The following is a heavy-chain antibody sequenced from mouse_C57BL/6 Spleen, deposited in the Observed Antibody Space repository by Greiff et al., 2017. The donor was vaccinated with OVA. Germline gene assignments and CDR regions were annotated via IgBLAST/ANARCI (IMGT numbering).Heavy chain of an antibody. V-gene: IGHV5-16*01. CDR2: INYDGSST. CDR1: GFTFSDYY. Sequence: DVHLVESAGGLVQPGSSMKLSCTASGFTFSDYYMAWVRQVPEKGLEWVANINYDGSSTYYLDSLKSRFIISRDNAKNILYLQMSSLKSEDTATYYCARDSGGYFDVWGTGTTVTVSS. CDR3: ARDSGGYFDV. J-gene: IGHJ1*03.